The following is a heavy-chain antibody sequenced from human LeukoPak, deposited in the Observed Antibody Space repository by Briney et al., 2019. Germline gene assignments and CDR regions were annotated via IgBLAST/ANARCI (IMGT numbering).Heavy chain of an antibody. CDR1: GYTFTSYG. D-gene: IGHD4-17*01. Sequence: ASVKVSCKASGYTFTSYGITRVRQAPGQGLEWVGWIRPYTGDTNYAQKLQGRVTMTTDTSTSTGYMDLSSLRSDDTAMYYCARGAYGEVSFDFWGQGTMVTVSS. J-gene: IGHJ3*01. CDR2: IRPYTGDT. CDR3: ARGAYGEVSFDF. V-gene: IGHV1-18*01.